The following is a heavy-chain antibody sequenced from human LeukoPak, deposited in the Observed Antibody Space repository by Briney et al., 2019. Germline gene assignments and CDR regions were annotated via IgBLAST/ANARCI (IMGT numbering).Heavy chain of an antibody. J-gene: IGHJ4*02. Sequence: PGGSLRLSCAASGFTLSSYWMSWVRQAPGKVREWVANIKQDGREKYYVDSVKGRFTISRDNAKNALYLQMNGLRAEDTAVYFCARVYYFDYWGQGTLVTVSS. V-gene: IGHV3-7*01. CDR3: ARVYYFDY. CDR1: GFTLSSYW. CDR2: IKQDGREK.